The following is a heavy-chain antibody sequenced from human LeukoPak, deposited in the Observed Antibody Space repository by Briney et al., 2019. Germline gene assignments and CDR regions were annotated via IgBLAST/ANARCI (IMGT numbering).Heavy chain of an antibody. J-gene: IGHJ4*02. D-gene: IGHD3-10*01. CDR2: IIWSGGST. CDR1: RFTFSDYA. Sequence: GGSLRLSCAASRFTFSDYAMNWVRQAPGKGLEWISGIIWSGGSTGYADSVKGRFTISRDNAKNSLYLQMNSLRAEDTALYYCARDDYGSGSWNDYWGQGTLVTVSS. CDR3: ARDDYGSGSWNDY. V-gene: IGHV3-20*04.